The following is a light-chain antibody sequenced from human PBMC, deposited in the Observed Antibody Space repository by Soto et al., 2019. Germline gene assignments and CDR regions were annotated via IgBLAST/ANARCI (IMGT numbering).Light chain of an antibody. V-gene: IGKV3-15*01. CDR1: QSVSGN. CDR2: VAS. Sequence: EIVMTQSPATLSVCPGERATLSCRASQSVSGNLAWYQQKPGQTPKLLIYVASTRATGIPARFSGSGSGTEFTLTISSLQSEDFAVYYCQQYNVWPLTFGGGTKVEFK. CDR3: QQYNVWPLT. J-gene: IGKJ4*01.